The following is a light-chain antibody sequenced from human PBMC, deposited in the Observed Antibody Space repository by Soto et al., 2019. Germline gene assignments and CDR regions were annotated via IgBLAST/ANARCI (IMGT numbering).Light chain of an antibody. Sequence: HSALTQPASVSGSPGQSITISCTGTSSDVGGYNYVSWYQQHPGKAPKLMIYDVSNRPSGVSNRFSGSKSGNTASLPISGLQAEDEADYYCSSYTSSSTVVFGGGTKLTVL. V-gene: IGLV2-14*01. CDR1: SSDVGGYNY. CDR3: SSYTSSSTVV. J-gene: IGLJ2*01. CDR2: DVS.